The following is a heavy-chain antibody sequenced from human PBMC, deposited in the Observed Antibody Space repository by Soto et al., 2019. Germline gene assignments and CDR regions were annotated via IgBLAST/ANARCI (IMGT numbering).Heavy chain of an antibody. V-gene: IGHV4-39*01. J-gene: IGHJ4*02. D-gene: IGHD2-21*02. Sequence: SETLSLTCTVTGYSVSSRSSYWCWILLPPVKGLEWIGSMYYSGSTYNNPPLRSRVSMSIDTSKDQFSLKLKSVTAADTALYFCARRRTSVVTQAYFDVWGPGALVTVSS. CDR1: GYSVSSRSSY. CDR3: ARRRTSVVTQAYFDV. CDR2: MYYSGST.